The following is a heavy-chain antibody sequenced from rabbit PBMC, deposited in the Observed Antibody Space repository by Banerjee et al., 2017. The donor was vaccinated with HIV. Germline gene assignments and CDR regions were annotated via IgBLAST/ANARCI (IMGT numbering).Heavy chain of an antibody. V-gene: IGHV1S40*01. D-gene: IGHD1-1*01. J-gene: IGHJ4*01. CDR1: GFSFSSNYY. CDR2: IYAGSSGST. CDR3: ARDLAAVIGWNFGL. Sequence: QSLEESGGDLVKPGASLTLTCTASGFSFSSNYYMCWVRQAPGKGLEWIACIYAGSSGSTYYASWAKGRFTISKTSSTTVTLQMTSLTAADTATYFCARDLAAVIGWNFGLWGPGTLVTVS.